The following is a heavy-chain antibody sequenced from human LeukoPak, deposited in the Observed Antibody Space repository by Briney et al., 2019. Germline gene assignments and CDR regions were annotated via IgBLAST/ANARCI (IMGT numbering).Heavy chain of an antibody. Sequence: EASVKVSCKASGGTFSSYAISWVRQAPGQGLEWMGGIIPIFGTANYAQKFQGRVTITADESTSTAYMELSSLRSEDTAVYYCARDLGCSITSCYISIGDAFDIWGQGTMVTVSS. CDR1: GGTFSSYA. J-gene: IGHJ3*02. CDR2: IIPIFGTA. V-gene: IGHV1-69*13. CDR3: ARDLGCSITSCYISIGDAFDI. D-gene: IGHD2-2*02.